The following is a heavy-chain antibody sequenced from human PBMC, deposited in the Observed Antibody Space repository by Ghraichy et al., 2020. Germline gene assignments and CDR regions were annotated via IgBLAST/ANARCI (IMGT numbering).Heavy chain of an antibody. Sequence: ASVKVSCKASGYTFTSYGISWVRQAPGQGLEWMGWISAYNGNTNYAQKLQGRVTMTTDTSTSTAYMELRSLRSDDTAVYYCARDRGVASDGDKNPYYYGMDVWGQGTTVTVSS. D-gene: IGHD4-17*01. CDR1: GYTFTSYG. J-gene: IGHJ6*02. CDR2: ISAYNGNT. V-gene: IGHV1-18*01. CDR3: ARDRGVASDGDKNPYYYGMDV.